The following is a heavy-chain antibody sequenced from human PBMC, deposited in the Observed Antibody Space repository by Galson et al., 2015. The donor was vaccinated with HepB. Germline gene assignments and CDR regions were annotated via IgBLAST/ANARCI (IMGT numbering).Heavy chain of an antibody. Sequence: SLRLSCAASGFTFSSYGMYWVRQAPGKGLEWVAVIWYDGSIEYHRDSVRGRFTVSRDNSRNTLYLQMSSLRAEDTAVYYCARDLGFGLDYWGQGTLVTVSS. CDR2: IWYDGSIE. CDR1: GFTFSSYG. V-gene: IGHV3-33*01. CDR3: ARDLGFGLDY. D-gene: IGHD3-16*01. J-gene: IGHJ4*02.